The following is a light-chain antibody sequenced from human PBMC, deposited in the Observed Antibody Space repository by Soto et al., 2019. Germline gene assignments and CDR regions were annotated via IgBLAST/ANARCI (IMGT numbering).Light chain of an antibody. CDR1: SSDVGDYNY. V-gene: IGLV2-14*01. CDR3: SSYTSSSTAV. Sequence: QSVLTQPASMSGSPGQSITISCTGTSSDVGDYNYVSWYQQPPGKAPKLIIYEVRSRPSGVSNHFSGSKSGNTASLTISGLQAEDEADYYCSSYTSSSTAVFGTGTKVTVL. J-gene: IGLJ1*01. CDR2: EVR.